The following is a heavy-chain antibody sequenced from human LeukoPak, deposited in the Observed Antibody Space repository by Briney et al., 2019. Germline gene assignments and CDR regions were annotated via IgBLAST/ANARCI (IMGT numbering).Heavy chain of an antibody. CDR2: IYWDDDK. D-gene: IGHD6-19*01. CDR1: GFSLTTSGVG. V-gene: IGHV2-5*02. CDR3: SRTRRGQIGWTNDY. Sequence: SGPTLVKPTQTLTLTCTFSGFSLTTSGVGVGWIRQPPGKALEWLALIYWDDDKRYSPSLKSRVTNTKDTSKNQVVLTMTNMDPVDTATYYCSRTRRGQIGWTNDYWGQGTLVTVSS. J-gene: IGHJ4*02.